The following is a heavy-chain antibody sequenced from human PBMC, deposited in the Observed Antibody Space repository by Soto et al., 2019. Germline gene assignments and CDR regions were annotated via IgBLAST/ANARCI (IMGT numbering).Heavy chain of an antibody. V-gene: IGHV3-30*18. CDR1: GFTFSSYG. CDR2: ISYDGSNK. J-gene: IGHJ4*02. D-gene: IGHD3-22*01. CDR3: AKDRVYYYDSSGLDY. Sequence: SGGGVVQPGRSLRLSCAASGFTFSSYGMHWVRQAPGKGLEWVAVISYDGSNKYYADSVKGRFTISRDNSKNTLYLQMNSLRAEDTAVYYCAKDRVYYYDSSGLDYWGQGTLVTVSS.